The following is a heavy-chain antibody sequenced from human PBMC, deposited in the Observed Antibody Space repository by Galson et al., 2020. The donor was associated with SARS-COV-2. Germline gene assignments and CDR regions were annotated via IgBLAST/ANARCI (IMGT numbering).Heavy chain of an antibody. CDR1: GFTFTSYA. V-gene: IGHV3-23*01. D-gene: IGHD3-22*01. CDR3: SKCQRDSSGFES. CDR2: ISGRGSAT. J-gene: IGHJ4*02. Sequence: GESLKISCAASGFTFTSYAMNWLRQAPGKGLEWVSGISGRGSATYFAGSVKGRFTSSRDNSQNTLYLQMNGLRAEDRAIDYCSKCQRDSSGFESWGQGARVTVSS.